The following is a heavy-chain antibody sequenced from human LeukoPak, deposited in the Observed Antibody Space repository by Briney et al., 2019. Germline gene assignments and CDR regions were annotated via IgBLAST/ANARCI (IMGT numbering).Heavy chain of an antibody. J-gene: IGHJ3*01. CDR2: IYSGGST. Sequence: GGSLRLSCAASGFTVSSNYMSWGRQAPGKGLEWVSVIYSGGSTYYADSVKGRFTISRDNSKNTLYLQMNSLRAEDTAVYYCARGADIVVVPAAISSSSWYRRSDAFALWRQPTMATVS. CDR1: GFTVSSNY. D-gene: IGHD2-2*02. CDR3: ARGADIVVVPAAISSSSWYRRSDAFAL. V-gene: IGHV3-66*02.